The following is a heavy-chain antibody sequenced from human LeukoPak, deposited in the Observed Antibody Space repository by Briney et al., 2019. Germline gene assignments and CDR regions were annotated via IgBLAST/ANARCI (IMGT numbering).Heavy chain of an antibody. CDR2: IYYSGST. CDR3: ARALATVVSTLNFDY. CDR1: GGSISSSSYY. D-gene: IGHD4-23*01. J-gene: IGHJ4*02. V-gene: IGHV4-39*07. Sequence: SETLSLTCTVSGGSISSSSYYWGWIRQPPGKGLEWIGSIYYSGSTYYNPSLKSRVTISVDTSKNQFSLKLSSVTAADTAVYYCARALATVVSTLNFDYWGQGTQVTVSS.